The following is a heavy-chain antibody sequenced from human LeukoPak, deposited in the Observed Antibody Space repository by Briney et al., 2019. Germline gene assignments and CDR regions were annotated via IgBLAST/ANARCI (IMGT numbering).Heavy chain of an antibody. J-gene: IGHJ3*02. CDR2: LYFSGST. D-gene: IGHD3-16*01. V-gene: IGHV4-39*07. CDR1: GGSIRSTSKY. Sequence: SETLSLTCTVSGGSIRSTSKYWGWIRQPPGKGLVWLGSLYFSGSTYNNPSLKSRVTISVDTSKNEFSLKLSSVTAADTAVYYCARESPAWGRSQGPFDIWGQGTLVTVSS. CDR3: ARESPAWGRSQGPFDI.